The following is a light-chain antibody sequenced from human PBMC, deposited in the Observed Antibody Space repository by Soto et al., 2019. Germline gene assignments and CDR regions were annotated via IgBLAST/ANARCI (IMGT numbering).Light chain of an antibody. CDR3: SSYAGSNTWV. Sequence: QSVLTQPASVSGSPGQSITISCTGTRSDIGGYNYVSWYQQHPGKAPKLMIYDVTKRPSGVPDRFSGSKSGNTASLTISGLQAEDEADYYCSSYAGSNTWVFGGGTKLTVL. CDR1: RSDIGGYNY. V-gene: IGLV2-11*01. CDR2: DVT. J-gene: IGLJ3*02.